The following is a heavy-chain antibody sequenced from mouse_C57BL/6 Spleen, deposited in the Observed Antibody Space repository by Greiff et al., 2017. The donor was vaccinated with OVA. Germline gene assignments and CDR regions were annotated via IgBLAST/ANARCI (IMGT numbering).Heavy chain of an antibody. CDR2: IYPRSGNT. Sequence: VQLQQSGAELARPGASVKLSCKASGYTFTSYGISWVKQSTGQGLEWIGEIYPRSGNTYYNEKFKGKATLTADKSSSTAYMELRRLTSEDSAVDYWARSEFIATGLASDYWGQGTTLTVSS. D-gene: IGHD1-1*01. J-gene: IGHJ2*01. CDR3: ARSEFIATGLASDY. V-gene: IGHV1-81*01. CDR1: GYTFTSYG.